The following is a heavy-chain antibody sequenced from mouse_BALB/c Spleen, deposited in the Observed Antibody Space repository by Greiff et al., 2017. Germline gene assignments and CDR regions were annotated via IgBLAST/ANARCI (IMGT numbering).Heavy chain of an antibody. J-gene: IGHJ1*01. V-gene: IGHV2-9*02. Sequence: VKLVESGPGLVAPSQSLSITCTVSGFSLTSYGVHWVRQPPGKGLEWLGVIWAGGSTNYNSALMYRLSISKDNSKSQVFLKMNSRQTDDTAMYYCARDIYYYSKIDDWGAGTTVTVSS. CDR3: ARDIYYYSKIDD. CDR2: IWAGGST. D-gene: IGHD1-1*01. CDR1: GFSLTSYG.